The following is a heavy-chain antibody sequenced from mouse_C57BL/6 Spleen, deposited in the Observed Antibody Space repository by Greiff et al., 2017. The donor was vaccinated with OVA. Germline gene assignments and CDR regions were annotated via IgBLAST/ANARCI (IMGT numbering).Heavy chain of an antibody. J-gene: IGHJ4*01. CDR1: GFTIKNTY. D-gene: IGHD1-1*01. CDR3: ARPLTTVVATEALNY. CDR2: IDPASGNT. Sequence: VHVKQSVAELVRPGASVKLSCTASGFTIKNTYMHWVKQRPEQGLEWIGRIDPASGNTKYAPTFQGKATITADTSSNTDDLQLSTLTSADTAIYYWARPLTTVVATEALNYWGQGTSVTVSS. V-gene: IGHV14-3*01.